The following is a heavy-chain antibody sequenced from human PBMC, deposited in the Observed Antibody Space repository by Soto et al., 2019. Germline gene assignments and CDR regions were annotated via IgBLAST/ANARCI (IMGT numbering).Heavy chain of an antibody. V-gene: IGHV3-23*01. CDR2: ISGSGGST. J-gene: IGHJ5*02. D-gene: IGHD3-10*01. CDR1: GFTFSSYA. Sequence: TGGSLRLSCAASGFTFSSYAMSWVRQAPGKGLEWVSAISGSGGSTYYADSVKGRFTISRDNSKNTLYLQMNSLRAEDTAVYYCAKDSYYYGSGSPRGFDPCAQGTLVTVSS. CDR3: AKDSYYYGSGSPRGFDP.